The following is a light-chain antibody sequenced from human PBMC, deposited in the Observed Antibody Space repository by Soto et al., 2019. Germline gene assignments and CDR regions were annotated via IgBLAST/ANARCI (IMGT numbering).Light chain of an antibody. CDR3: QQYNSYSLT. Sequence: AIRMTQSPSSLSASTGDRVTITCRASQGISSYLAWYQQKPGKAPKLLIYKASSLESGVPSRFSGSGSGTEFTLTISSLQPDDFATYYCQQYNSYSLTFGGGTKVDIK. J-gene: IGKJ4*01. CDR1: QGISSY. CDR2: KAS. V-gene: IGKV1-8*01.